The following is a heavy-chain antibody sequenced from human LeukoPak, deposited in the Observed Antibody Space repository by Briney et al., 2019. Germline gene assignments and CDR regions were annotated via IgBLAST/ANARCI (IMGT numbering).Heavy chain of an antibody. D-gene: IGHD5-12*01. V-gene: IGHV3-7*05. J-gene: IGHJ4*02. Sequence: PGGSLSLSRAAPGLSSNTYCMTWVRQAPGKGLEWVANINRDGSEKNYVGSVRGRFTITRDNTKNSLSMQMNSLTVEDSAVDYSGRSPGYRSDFWGRGTLVTVSS. CDR1: GLSSNTYC. CDR3: GRSPGYRSDF. CDR2: INRDGSEK.